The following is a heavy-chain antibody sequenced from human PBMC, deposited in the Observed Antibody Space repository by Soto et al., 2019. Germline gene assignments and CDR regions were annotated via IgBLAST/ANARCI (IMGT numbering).Heavy chain of an antibody. CDR2: ISSSSSYI. Sequence: GGSLRLSCAASGFTFSSYSMNWVRQAPGKGLEWVSSISSSSSYIYYADSVKGRFTISRDNAKNSLYLQMNSLRAEDTAVYNWARIGSGYDIPSYYSYYYLAVWGKGTTVTVPS. D-gene: IGHD5-12*01. V-gene: IGHV3-21*01. CDR3: ARIGSGYDIPSYYSYYYLAV. J-gene: IGHJ6*03. CDR1: GFTFSSYS.